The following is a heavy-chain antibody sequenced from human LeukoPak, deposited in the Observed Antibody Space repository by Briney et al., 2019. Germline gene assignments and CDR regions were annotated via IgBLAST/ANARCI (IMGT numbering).Heavy chain of an antibody. CDR3: ASYPLSYDSSWYYVDY. D-gene: IGHD6-13*01. J-gene: IGHJ4*02. CDR2: INVDGSST. CDR1: GFTFSTYW. V-gene: IGHV3-74*01. Sequence: GGSLRLSCAASGFTFSTYWMHWVRQAPGKGLVWVSRINVDGSSTSYADSVKGRFTMSRDNAKSTLFLQMNSLRAEDTAVYYCASYPLSYDSSWYYVDYWGPGTLVTVSS.